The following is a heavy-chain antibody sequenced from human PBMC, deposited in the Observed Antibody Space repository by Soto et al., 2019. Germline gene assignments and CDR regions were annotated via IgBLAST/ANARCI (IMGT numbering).Heavy chain of an antibody. Sequence: QVQLVQSGAEVKKPGASVKVSCKASGYTFTSYGISWVRQAPGQGLEWMGWISAYNGNTNYAKKLQGRVSITTDTYTSPTYLELRRLRSDDTAVYYCARDWGPPDYGDYSTYWGQGTLVTVSS. J-gene: IGHJ4*01. V-gene: IGHV1-18*01. CDR1: GYTFTSYG. CDR3: ARDWGPPDYGDYSTY. CDR2: ISAYNGNT. D-gene: IGHD4-17*01.